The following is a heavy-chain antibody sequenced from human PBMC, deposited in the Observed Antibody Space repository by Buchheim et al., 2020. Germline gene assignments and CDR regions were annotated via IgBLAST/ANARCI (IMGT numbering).Heavy chain of an antibody. V-gene: IGHV4-59*01. D-gene: IGHD6-13*01. J-gene: IGHJ5*01. CDR1: GDSLNSYY. CDR3: ARGRRNYSRGWFDP. Sequence: QVQLQESGPGLVKPSETLSLTCSVSGDSLNSYYWSWIRQPPGKELEWIGYIFYSGSTYYRPSLRSRAFISVDTSRNQFSLRVRSVTAADTAVYYCARGRRNYSRGWFDPWGQGT. CDR2: IFYSGST.